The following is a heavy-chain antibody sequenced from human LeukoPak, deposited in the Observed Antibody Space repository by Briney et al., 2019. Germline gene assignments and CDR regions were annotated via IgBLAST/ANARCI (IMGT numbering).Heavy chain of an antibody. CDR3: ARYGDYGWFDP. V-gene: IGHV3-7*01. CDR2: IQQDGTEK. J-gene: IGHJ5*02. D-gene: IGHD4-17*01. Sequence: GGSLRLSCEASGFTFSSYWMTWVRQAPGKGLEWVANIQQDGTEKNYVASVKGRFTISRDNAKNSLYLQMNSLRAEDTAVYYCARYGDYGWFDPWGQGTLVTVSS. CDR1: GFTFSSYW.